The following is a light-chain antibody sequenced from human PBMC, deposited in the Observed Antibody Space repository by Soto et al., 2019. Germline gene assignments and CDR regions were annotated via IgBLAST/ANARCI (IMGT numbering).Light chain of an antibody. CDR3: GTWDSSLAVFFV. J-gene: IGLJ1*01. CDR1: RSNVARAD. Sequence: QSVLTQPPSLSAAPGQNISISCSGSRSNVARADVPWYQHIPGTAPKLLIFDSNSRPSGIPDRFSGSKSGTSATLGITGLQTGDEGDYYCGTWDSSLAVFFVFGTGTKVTVL. V-gene: IGLV1-51*01. CDR2: DSN.